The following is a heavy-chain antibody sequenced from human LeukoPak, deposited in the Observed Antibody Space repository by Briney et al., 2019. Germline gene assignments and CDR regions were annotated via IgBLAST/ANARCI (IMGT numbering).Heavy chain of an antibody. V-gene: IGHV3-23*01. D-gene: IGHD4-17*01. Sequence: GGSLRLSCAASGFTFSSYAMSWVRQAPGKGLEWVSAISGSGGSTYYADSVKGRFPISRDNSKNTLYLQMNSLRAEDTAVYYCAKYHGDYEYAFDYWGQGTLVTVSS. CDR3: AKYHGDYEYAFDY. CDR1: GFTFSSYA. J-gene: IGHJ4*02. CDR2: ISGSGGST.